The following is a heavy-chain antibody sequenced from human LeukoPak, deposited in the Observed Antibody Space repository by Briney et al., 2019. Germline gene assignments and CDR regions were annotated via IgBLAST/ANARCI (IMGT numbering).Heavy chain of an antibody. D-gene: IGHD1-26*01. CDR3: VNDVSGSYTFDY. J-gene: IGHJ4*02. CDR2: INDNGRAT. CDR1: GFTFSSSA. Sequence: GGSLRLSCSASGFTFSSSAMHWVRQAPGKGLEYVSGINDNGRATHYGDSLKGRFTISRDNSKNTLYLQMSTLITEDTAIYYCVNDVSGSYTFDYWGQGTLVTVSS. V-gene: IGHV3-64D*09.